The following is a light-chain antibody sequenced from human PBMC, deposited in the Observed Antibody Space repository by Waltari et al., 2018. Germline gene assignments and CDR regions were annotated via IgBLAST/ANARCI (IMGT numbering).Light chain of an antibody. Sequence: QSVLTQPPSASGTPGQRVTISCSGSSSNIGSYTVNWYQQFTGTAPKLLIYSNDERPSWVPDRFSGSKSGTSASLAIIGLQSEDEADYYCATWDDRLNGQGVFGGGTRLTVL. CDR1: SSNIGSYT. J-gene: IGLJ3*02. V-gene: IGLV1-44*01. CDR2: SND. CDR3: ATWDDRLNGQGV.